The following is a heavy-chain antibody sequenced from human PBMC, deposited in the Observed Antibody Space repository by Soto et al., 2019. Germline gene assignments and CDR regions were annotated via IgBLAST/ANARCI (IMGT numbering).Heavy chain of an antibody. J-gene: IGHJ4*02. Sequence: EVQLVESGGGLVQPGGSLRLSCAASGFTFSNYWMSWVRQAPGKGLEWVANIKQDGSEKYYVDSGKGRFTISRDNAKNSLYLQMNSLRAEDTAVYYCARDAIVVAVAATSDFDYWGQGTLVTVSS. CDR2: IKQDGSEK. D-gene: IGHD2-15*01. V-gene: IGHV3-7*05. CDR1: GFTFSNYW. CDR3: ARDAIVVAVAATSDFDY.